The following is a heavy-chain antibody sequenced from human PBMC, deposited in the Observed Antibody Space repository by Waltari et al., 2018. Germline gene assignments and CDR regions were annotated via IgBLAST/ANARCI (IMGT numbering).Heavy chain of an antibody. Sequence: VQLVQSGAEVKKPGATVKISCKVSGYTFTDYYMHWVQQAPGKGLEWMGGIIPILGIANYAQKFQCRVTITADESTSTAYMELSSLRSEDTAVYYCARAEGMVNPWYFDLWGRGTLVTVSS. CDR3: ARAEGMVNPWYFDL. D-gene: IGHD5-18*01. V-gene: IGHV1-69*10. CDR2: IIPILGIA. CDR1: GYTFTDYY. J-gene: IGHJ2*01.